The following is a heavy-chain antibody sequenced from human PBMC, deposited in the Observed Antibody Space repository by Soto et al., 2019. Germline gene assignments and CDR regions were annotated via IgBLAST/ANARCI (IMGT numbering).Heavy chain of an antibody. CDR3: ARADYGDYIMGAFDI. CDR1: GFTFSSYA. Sequence: GGSLKLSGAASGFTFSSYAMSWVRRAPGKGLEWVSAIRGGGGGTNYADSVKGRFTISRDNSKNTLYLQMNSLRAEDTAVYYCARADYGDYIMGAFDIWGQGTMVTVSS. CDR2: IRGGGGGT. J-gene: IGHJ3*02. D-gene: IGHD4-17*01. V-gene: IGHV3-23*01.